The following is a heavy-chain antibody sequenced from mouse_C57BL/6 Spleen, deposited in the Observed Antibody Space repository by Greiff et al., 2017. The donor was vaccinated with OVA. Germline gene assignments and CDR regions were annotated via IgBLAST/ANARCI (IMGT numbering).Heavy chain of an antibody. Sequence: EVQLVESGGGLVKPGGSLKLSCAASGFTFSDYGMHWVRQAPEKGLEWVAYISSGSSTIYYADTVKGRFTISRDNAKNTLFLQMTSLRSEDTAMYYCAREDYYGSFPWFAYWGQGTLVTVSA. CDR1: GFTFSDYG. J-gene: IGHJ3*01. D-gene: IGHD1-1*01. V-gene: IGHV5-17*01. CDR2: ISSGSSTI. CDR3: AREDYYGSFPWFAY.